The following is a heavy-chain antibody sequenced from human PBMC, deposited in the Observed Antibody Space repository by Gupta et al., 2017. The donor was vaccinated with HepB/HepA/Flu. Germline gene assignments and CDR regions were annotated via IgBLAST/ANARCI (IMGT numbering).Heavy chain of an antibody. CDR3: AKDSSGADSSGSLD. D-gene: IGHD3-22*01. J-gene: IGHJ2*01. CDR1: GLTFSRYA. CDR2: ISGSGGRR. V-gene: IGHV3-23*01. Sequence: EVQLFVPGGALVQPWGSLRLSCAASGLTFSRYARSWVRQAPGKGLEGVSAISGSGGRRYYGDAGKGRFTISRDNSKNTLYRQMKGMRAEGTAVYYYAKDSSGADSSGSLDGGRVSLMTVCS.